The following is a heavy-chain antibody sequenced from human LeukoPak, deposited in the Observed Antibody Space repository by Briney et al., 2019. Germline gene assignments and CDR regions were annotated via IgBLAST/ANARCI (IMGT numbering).Heavy chain of an antibody. V-gene: IGHV3-20*04. J-gene: IGHJ4*02. D-gene: IGHD6-13*01. CDR2: INWNGGST. CDR1: GVTFDDYG. Sequence: GGSLRLSCAASGVTFDDYGMSWVRQAPGKGLEWVSGINWNGGSTGYADSVKGRFTISRDNAKNSLYLQMNSLRAEDTALYYCARGAEQQLVHPFDYWGQGTLVTVSS. CDR3: ARGAEQQLVHPFDY.